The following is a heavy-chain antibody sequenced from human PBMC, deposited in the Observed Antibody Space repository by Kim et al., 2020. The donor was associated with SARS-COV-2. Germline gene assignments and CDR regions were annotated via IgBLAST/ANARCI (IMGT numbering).Heavy chain of an antibody. Sequence: GGSLRLSCAASGFIFNDYGMHWVRQAPGKGLEGVAFIWHDGINKYYADSVKGRFTISRDNSKNTLYLQMSSLRDEDTAVYYCARDEGSRSGSKLFYYYGMDVWGQGTTVTVSS. V-gene: IGHV3-33*01. J-gene: IGHJ6*02. CDR2: IWHDGINK. D-gene: IGHD5-12*01. CDR1: GFIFNDYG. CDR3: ARDEGSRSGSKLFYYYGMDV.